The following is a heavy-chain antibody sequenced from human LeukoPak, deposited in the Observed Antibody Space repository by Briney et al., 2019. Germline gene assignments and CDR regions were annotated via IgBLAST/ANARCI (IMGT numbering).Heavy chain of an antibody. D-gene: IGHD4-17*01. CDR2: IYYSGST. J-gene: IGHJ3*02. CDR3: ARAYGDYVSMAFDI. V-gene: IGHV4-61*01. Sequence: PSETLSLTCTVSGGSVSSGSYYWSWIRQPPGKGLEWIGYIYYSGSTNYNPSLKSRVTISVDTSKNQFSLKLSSVNAADTAVYYCARAYGDYVSMAFDIWGQGTMVTVSS. CDR1: GGSVSSGSYY.